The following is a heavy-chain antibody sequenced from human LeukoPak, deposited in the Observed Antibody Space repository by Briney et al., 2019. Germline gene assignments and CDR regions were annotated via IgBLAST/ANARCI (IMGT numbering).Heavy chain of an antibody. Sequence: ASVKVSCKVSGYTLTELSMHWVRQAPGKGLEWMGGFDPEDAETIYAQKFEGRVTMTEDTSTDTAYMELSSLRSEDTAVYYCATVSVYGSGSYYKPFPQFDFDPWGQGTLVTVSS. V-gene: IGHV1-24*01. J-gene: IGHJ5*02. CDR1: GYTLTELS. D-gene: IGHD3-10*01. CDR2: FDPEDAET. CDR3: ATVSVYGSGSYYKPFPQFDFDP.